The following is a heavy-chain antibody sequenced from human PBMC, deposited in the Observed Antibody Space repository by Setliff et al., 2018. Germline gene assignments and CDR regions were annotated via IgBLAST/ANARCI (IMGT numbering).Heavy chain of an antibody. CDR3: ARGPRHNFWSGYYLVAVNY. Sequence: ASVKVSCKASGYTFTSYGISWVRQAPGQGLEWMGWISACNGNTGYAQNFQGRVTMTRNTSISTAYMELSSLRFEDTAVYYCARGPRHNFWSGYYLVAVNYWGQGTLVTVS. J-gene: IGHJ4*02. V-gene: IGHV1-8*02. CDR1: GYTFTSYG. D-gene: IGHD3-3*01. CDR2: ISACNGNT.